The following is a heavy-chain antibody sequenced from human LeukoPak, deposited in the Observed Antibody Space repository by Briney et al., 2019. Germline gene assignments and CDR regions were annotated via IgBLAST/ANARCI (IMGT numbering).Heavy chain of an antibody. CDR3: ARGDYDFWSGYYPRFDY. CDR1: GGSISSYY. J-gene: IGHJ4*02. V-gene: IGHV4-59*01. Sequence: PSETLSLTCTVSGGSISSYYWSWIRQPPGKGLEWIGSIYYSGSTNYIPSLKSRVTISVDTSKNQFSLKLSSVTAADTAVYYCARGDYDFWSGYYPRFDYWGQGTLVTVSS. D-gene: IGHD3-3*01. CDR2: IYYSGST.